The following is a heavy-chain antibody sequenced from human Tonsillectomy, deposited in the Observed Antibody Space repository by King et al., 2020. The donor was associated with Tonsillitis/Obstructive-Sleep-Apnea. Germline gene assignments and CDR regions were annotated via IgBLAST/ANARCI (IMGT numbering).Heavy chain of an antibody. CDR1: RFTFSSYA. V-gene: IGHV3-64*01. J-gene: IGHJ4*02. D-gene: IGHD3-22*01. CDR3: AREAYDTSGSCDY. CDR2: INFNGGST. Sequence: VQLVESGGGLVQPGESLRLSCAASRFTFSSYAMHWVRQAPGKGLEFVSAINFNGGSTYYANSVKGRFTISRDNSRYTLYLQMGSLRADDMAVYYCAREAYDTSGSCDYWGQGTLVTVSS.